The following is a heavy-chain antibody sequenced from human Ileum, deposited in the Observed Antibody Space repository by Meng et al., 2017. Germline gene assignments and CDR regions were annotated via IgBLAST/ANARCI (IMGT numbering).Heavy chain of an antibody. Sequence: VQRVQSGAEMKTPGASMKVSCKASGYTFTTNDINWVRQAPGQGLEWMGWVSPSSGNTHYAQKFQGRVTMTRDISISTVYMELTSLKSDDTAVYYCARGVGDLGDYWGQGTLVTVSS. D-gene: IGHD3-16*01. CDR2: VSPSSGNT. J-gene: IGHJ4*02. CDR3: ARGVGDLGDY. V-gene: IGHV1-8*01. CDR1: GYTFTTND.